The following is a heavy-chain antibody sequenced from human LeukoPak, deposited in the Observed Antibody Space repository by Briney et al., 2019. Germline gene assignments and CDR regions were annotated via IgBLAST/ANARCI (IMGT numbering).Heavy chain of an antibody. D-gene: IGHD3-22*01. CDR3: ARDPADYYDSKGY. V-gene: IGHV3-21*01. CDR1: GFTFSGYS. Sequence: GGSLRLSCAASGFTFSGYSMNWVRQAPGKGLEWVSSISSSSSYIYYADSVKGRFTISRDNAKNSLYLQMNSLRAEDTAVYYCARDPADYYDSKGYWGQGTLVTVSS. CDR2: ISSSSSYI. J-gene: IGHJ4*02.